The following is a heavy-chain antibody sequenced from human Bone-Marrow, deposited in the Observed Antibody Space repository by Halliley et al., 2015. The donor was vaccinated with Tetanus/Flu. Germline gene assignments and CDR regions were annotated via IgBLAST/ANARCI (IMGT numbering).Heavy chain of an antibody. V-gene: IGHV3-21*01. CDR3: ARVGGQLANYGMDV. J-gene: IGHJ6*02. CDR2: IIRRITNR. D-gene: IGHD6-19*01. Sequence: WVASIIRRITNRYYADSVLGRYTISRDNGKNSLFLQMNSLRAEDSGVYYCARVGGQLANYGMDVWGQGITVTVSS.